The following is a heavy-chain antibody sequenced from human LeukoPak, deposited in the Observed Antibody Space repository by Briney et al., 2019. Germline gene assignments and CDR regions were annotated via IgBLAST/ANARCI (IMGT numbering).Heavy chain of an antibody. Sequence: SETLSLTCTVSGGSISSGDYYWSWICQPPGKGLEWIGYIYYSGSTYYNPSLKSRVTISVDTSKNQFSLKLSSVTAADTAVYYCAREGSSLSLAPNWYYFDYWGQGTLVTVSS. J-gene: IGHJ4*02. D-gene: IGHD1-1*01. CDR1: GGSISSGDYY. V-gene: IGHV4-30-4*08. CDR2: IYYSGST. CDR3: AREGSSLSLAPNWYYFDY.